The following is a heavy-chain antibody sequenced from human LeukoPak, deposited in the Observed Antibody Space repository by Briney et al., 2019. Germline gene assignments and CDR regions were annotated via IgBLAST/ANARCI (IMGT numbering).Heavy chain of an antibody. D-gene: IGHD1-26*01. J-gene: IGHJ3*02. V-gene: IGHV1-2*02. CDR2: INPNSGGT. Sequence: GASVKVSCKASGYTFTSYAMNWVRQAPGQGLEWMGWINPNSGGTNYAQKFQGRVTMTRDTSISTAYMELSRLRSDDTAVYYCARGSGWELRRWHDAFDIWGQGTMVTVSS. CDR3: ARGSGWELRRWHDAFDI. CDR1: GYTFTSYA.